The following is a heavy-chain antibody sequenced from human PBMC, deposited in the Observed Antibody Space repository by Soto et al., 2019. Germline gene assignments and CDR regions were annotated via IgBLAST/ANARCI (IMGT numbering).Heavy chain of an antibody. CDR2: ISAYNGNT. V-gene: IGHV1-18*01. CDR1: CYTFTSYG. D-gene: IGHD6-19*01. Sequence: ASVKGSCKASCYTFTSYGSSWVRQAPGQGLEWMGWISAYNGNTNYAQKLQGRVTMTTDTSTSTAYMELRSLRSDDTAMYYCARWSNGWYLVDYWGQGTLVTVSS. CDR3: ARWSNGWYLVDY. J-gene: IGHJ4*02.